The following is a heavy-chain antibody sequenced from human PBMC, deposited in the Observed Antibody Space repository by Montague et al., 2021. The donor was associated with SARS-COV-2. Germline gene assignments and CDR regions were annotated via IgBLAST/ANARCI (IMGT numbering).Heavy chain of an antibody. CDR3: AGGAPGY. J-gene: IGHJ4*02. CDR2: INDSGTT. V-gene: IGHV4-34*01. Sequence: SETLSLTCAVYGGSFSGYWWTWIRQSPGKGLEWIGGINDSGTTKYNPSLKSRVTISVDTSKSQFSLGLTSVTVADTAVYYCAGGAPGYWGQGTLVTVSS. CDR1: GGSFSGYW.